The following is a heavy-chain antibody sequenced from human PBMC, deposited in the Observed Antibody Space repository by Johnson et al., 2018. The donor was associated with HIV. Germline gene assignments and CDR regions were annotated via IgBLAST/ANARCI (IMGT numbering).Heavy chain of an antibody. J-gene: IGHJ3*02. V-gene: IGHV3-30-3*01. CDR2: ISYDGSNK. CDR1: GFTFSSYA. D-gene: IGHD3-22*01. CDR3: ARDRPIAPFDI. Sequence: QVQLVESGGGVVQPGRSLRLSCAASGFTFSSYAMHWVRQAPGKGLEWVAVISYDGSNKYSADSVKGRFTISRDNSKNTLYLQMNSRRAEDTAVYYCARDRPIAPFDIWGQGTMVTVSS.